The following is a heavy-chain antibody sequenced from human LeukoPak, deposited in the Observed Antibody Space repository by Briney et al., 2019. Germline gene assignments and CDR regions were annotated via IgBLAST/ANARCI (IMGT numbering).Heavy chain of an antibody. CDR3: VREATGSAFDI. D-gene: IGHD1-14*01. V-gene: IGHV4-34*01. Sequence: PSETLSLTCAVYGGSFSGYYWSWIRQPPGKGLEWIGEINHSGSTNYNPSLKSRVTISVDTSKNQFSLQLNSVTPEDTAVFYCVREATGSAFDIWGQGTMVTVSS. CDR2: INHSGST. CDR1: GGSFSGYY. J-gene: IGHJ3*02.